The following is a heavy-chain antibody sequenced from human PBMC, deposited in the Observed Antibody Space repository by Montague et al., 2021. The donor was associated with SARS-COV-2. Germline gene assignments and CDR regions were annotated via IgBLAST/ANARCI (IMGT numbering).Heavy chain of an antibody. D-gene: IGHD3-22*01. Sequence: TLSLTCTVSVGSISSGGYSWSWIRQLPGKVMVWIGYIYYSGSTYYNPSLKSRVTISVDTSKNQFSLKLSSVTAADTAVYYRARDEGSSGHDYWGQGTLVTVSS. CDR2: IYYSGST. J-gene: IGHJ4*02. CDR1: VGSISSGGYS. CDR3: ARDEGSSGHDY. V-gene: IGHV4-31*03.